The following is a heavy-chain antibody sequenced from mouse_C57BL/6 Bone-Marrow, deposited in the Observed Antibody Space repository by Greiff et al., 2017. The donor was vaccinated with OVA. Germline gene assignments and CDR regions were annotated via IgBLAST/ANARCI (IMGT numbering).Heavy chain of an antibody. CDR3: ARRLGYYGSSPAWFAY. Sequence: VQLQQSGAELARPGASVKLSCKASGYTFTSYGISWVKQRTGQGLEWIGEIYPRSGNTYYNEKFKGKATLTADKSSSTAYMELRSLTSEDSAVYFCARRLGYYGSSPAWFAYWGQGTLVTVSA. D-gene: IGHD1-1*01. CDR2: IYPRSGNT. V-gene: IGHV1-81*01. J-gene: IGHJ3*01. CDR1: GYTFTSYG.